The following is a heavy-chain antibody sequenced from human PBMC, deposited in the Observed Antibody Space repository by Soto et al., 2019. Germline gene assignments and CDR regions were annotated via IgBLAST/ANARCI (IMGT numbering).Heavy chain of an antibody. CDR2: ISAYNGNT. CDR3: ARGRVYRAVAGPFDY. V-gene: IGHV1-18*01. D-gene: IGHD6-19*01. CDR1: GYTFTNYG. J-gene: IGHJ4*02. Sequence: GASVKVSCKASGYTFTNYGISWVRQAPGQGLEWMGWISAYNGNTNYAQKLQGRVTMTTDTSTSTAYMELRSLRSDDTAVYYCARGRVYRAVAGPFDYWGQGTLVTVSS.